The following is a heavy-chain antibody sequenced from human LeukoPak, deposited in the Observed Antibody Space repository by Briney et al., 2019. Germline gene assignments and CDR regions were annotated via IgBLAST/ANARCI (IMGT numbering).Heavy chain of an antibody. CDR3: ATAGTTKGDGFDY. D-gene: IGHD1-1*01. V-gene: IGHV4-59*08. CDR2: IYYSGST. CDR1: GGSISSYY. Sequence: SETLSLTCTVSGGSISSYYWSWIRQPPGKGLEWIGYIYYSGSTNYNPSLKSRVTISVDTSKNQFSLKLSSVTAADTAVYYCATAGTTKGDGFDYWGQGTLVTVSS. J-gene: IGHJ4*02.